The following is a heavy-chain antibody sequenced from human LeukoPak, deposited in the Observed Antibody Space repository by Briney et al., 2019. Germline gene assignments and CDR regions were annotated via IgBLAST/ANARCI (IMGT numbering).Heavy chain of an antibody. CDR2: NYYSGST. CDR3: ARDAYSSSSVYYYYDMDV. V-gene: IGHV4-59*01. J-gene: IGHJ6*03. Sequence: SSETLSLTCTVSGGSISRYYWSWIRQPPGKGLEWIGYNYYSGSTNYNPSLKSRVTISVDTSKNQFSLKLSSVTAADTAVYYCARDAYSSSSVYYYYDMDVWGKGTTVTVSS. CDR1: GGSISRYY. D-gene: IGHD6-6*01.